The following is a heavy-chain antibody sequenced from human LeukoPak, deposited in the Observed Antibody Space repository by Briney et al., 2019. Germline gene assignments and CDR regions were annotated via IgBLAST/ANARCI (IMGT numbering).Heavy chain of an antibody. CDR3: ARVNYVVGSSSSKYYMDV. CDR2: IYYSGST. D-gene: IGHD6-6*01. CDR1: GGSIGSYY. Sequence: SETLSLTCTVSGGSIGSYYWSWMRQPPGKGLEWIGYIYYSGSTNYNTPLKSRVTISVDTSKNQFSLKLSSVTAADTAVYYCARVNYVVGSSSSKYYMDVWGKGTTVTVSS. V-gene: IGHV4-59*08. J-gene: IGHJ6*03.